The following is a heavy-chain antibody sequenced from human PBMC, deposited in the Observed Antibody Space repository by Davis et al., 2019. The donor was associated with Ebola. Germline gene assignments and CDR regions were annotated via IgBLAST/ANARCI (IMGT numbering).Heavy chain of an antibody. J-gene: IGHJ4*02. CDR2: INPSGGST. CDR1: GYTFTSYY. V-gene: IGHV1-46*01. Sequence: ASVKVSCKASGYTFTSYYMHWVRQAPGQGLEWMGIINPSGGSTGYAQKFQGRVTMTRDTSTSTVYMELSSLRSEDTAVYYCARDSAAVTTFGSLSDYWGQGTLVTVSS. D-gene: IGHD3-16*01. CDR3: ARDSAAVTTFGSLSDY.